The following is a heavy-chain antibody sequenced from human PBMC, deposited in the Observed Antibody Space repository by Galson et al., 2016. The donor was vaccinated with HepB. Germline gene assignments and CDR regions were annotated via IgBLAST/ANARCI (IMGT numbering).Heavy chain of an antibody. CDR1: GGTFTDSS. CDR2: IIPIFDTA. J-gene: IGHJ5*02. V-gene: IGHV1-69*13. CDR3: ARDWGGDVTAVHTNPFDP. Sequence: SVKVSCKASGGTFTDSSISWVRQAPGQGLEWMGGIIPIFDTANYAQKFQGRVTFTADASTTTAYMELSSLRSEDTAMYYRARDWGGDVTAVHTNPFDPWGQGTLVTVAS. D-gene: IGHD2-21*02.